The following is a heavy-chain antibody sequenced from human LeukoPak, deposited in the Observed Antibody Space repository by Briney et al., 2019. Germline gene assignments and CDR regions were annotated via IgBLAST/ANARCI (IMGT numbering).Heavy chain of an antibody. CDR3: AKDVGKWESLHFFDY. D-gene: IGHD1-26*01. CDR1: GFTLSTNA. Sequence: GGSLRLSCLTSGFTLSTNAMSWVRQAPGKGLEWISGISGSGASTYYADSVKGRFTISRDDSRNTLYLQMNSLRGDDTAVYYCAKDVGKWESLHFFDYWGQGTLVTVSP. J-gene: IGHJ4*02. V-gene: IGHV3-23*01. CDR2: ISGSGAST.